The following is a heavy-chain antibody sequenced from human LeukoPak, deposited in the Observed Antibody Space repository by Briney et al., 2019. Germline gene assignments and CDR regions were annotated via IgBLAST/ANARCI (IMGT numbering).Heavy chain of an antibody. D-gene: IGHD4-23*01. CDR2: INHSGST. CDR3: ARVSYGGNRNAFDI. J-gene: IGHJ3*02. V-gene: IGHV4-34*01. Sequence: SSETLSLTCAVYGGSFSGYYWSWIRQPPGKGLEWIGEINHSGSTNYNPSLKSRDTISVDTSKNQFSLKLSSVTAADTAVYYCARVSYGGNRNAFDIWGQGTMVTVSS. CDR1: GGSFSGYY.